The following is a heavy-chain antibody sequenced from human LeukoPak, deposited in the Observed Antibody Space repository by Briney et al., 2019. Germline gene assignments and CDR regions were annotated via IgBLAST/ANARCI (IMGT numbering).Heavy chain of an antibody. Sequence: ASVKVSCKASGYTFTGYYMHWVRQAPGQGLEWMGWTNPNSGGTNYAQKFQGRVTMTRDTSISTAYMELSRLRSDDTAVYYCARDWEGLGEYWYFDLWGRGTPVTVSS. CDR2: TNPNSGGT. CDR3: ARDWEGLGEYWYFDL. D-gene: IGHD1-26*01. V-gene: IGHV1-2*02. J-gene: IGHJ2*01. CDR1: GYTFTGYY.